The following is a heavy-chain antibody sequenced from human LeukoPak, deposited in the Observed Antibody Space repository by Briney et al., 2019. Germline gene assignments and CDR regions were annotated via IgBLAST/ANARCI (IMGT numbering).Heavy chain of an antibody. V-gene: IGHV4-39*01. Sequence: SETLSLTCTVSGGSISSYYWSWIRQPPGKGLEWIGSIYYSGSTYYNPSLKSRVTISVDTSKNQFSLKLSSVTAADTAVYYCARQRGAAAINSYWGQGTLVTVSS. J-gene: IGHJ4*02. CDR2: IYYSGST. CDR1: GGSISSYY. D-gene: IGHD2-2*02. CDR3: ARQRGAAAINSY.